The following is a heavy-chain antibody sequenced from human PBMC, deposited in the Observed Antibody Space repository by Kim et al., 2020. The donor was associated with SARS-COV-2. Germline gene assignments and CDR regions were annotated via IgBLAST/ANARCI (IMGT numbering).Heavy chain of an antibody. CDR3: AKDRDDILTGYYIGAGL. Sequence: GGSLRLSCAASGFTFSSYGMHWVRQAPGKGLEWVAVISYDGSNKYYADSVKGRFTISRDNSKNTLYLQMNSLRAEDTAVYYCAKDRDDILTGYYIGAGLWSQGTLVTVSS. J-gene: IGHJ4*02. V-gene: IGHV3-30*18. CDR1: GFTFSSYG. CDR2: ISYDGSNK. D-gene: IGHD3-9*01.